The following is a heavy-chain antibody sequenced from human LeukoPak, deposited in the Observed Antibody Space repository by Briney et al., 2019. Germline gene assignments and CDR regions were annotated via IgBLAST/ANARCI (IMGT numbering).Heavy chain of an antibody. CDR1: GFTISSYW. CDR2: IKQDGSEK. D-gene: IGHD3-10*01. V-gene: IGHV3-7*01. Sequence: GGSLRLSCAASGFTISSYWMNWVRQAPGKGLEWVANIKQDGSEKKYVDSVKGRFTISRDNAKNSLYLQMNSLRAEDTAVYYCVVSVLWFGELYPHYFDYWGQGTLVTVSS. J-gene: IGHJ4*02. CDR3: VVSVLWFGELYPHYFDY.